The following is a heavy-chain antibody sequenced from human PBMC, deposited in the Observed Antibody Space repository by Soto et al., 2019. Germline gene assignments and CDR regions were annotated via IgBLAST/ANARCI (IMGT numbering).Heavy chain of an antibody. CDR1: GCNFSRSW. CDR2: MKEDGSEK. CDR3: ARGFYTDY. V-gene: IGHV3-7*01. Sequence: GSLGRSGEASGCNFSRSWMSWVRQAPGKGLEWVANMKEDGSEKYYADSVRGRFTISRDNAKHSVHLQMNSLRVEDTAVYYCARGFYTDYWGQGALGTLYS. J-gene: IGHJ4*02. D-gene: IGHD3-3*01.